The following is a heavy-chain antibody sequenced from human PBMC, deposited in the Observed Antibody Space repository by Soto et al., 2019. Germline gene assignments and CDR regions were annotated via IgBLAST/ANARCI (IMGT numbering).Heavy chain of an antibody. J-gene: IGHJ4*02. CDR2: IIPIFGTA. CDR3: ATEDSYYYDSRGY. CDR1: GGTFSSYA. V-gene: IGHV1-69*06. D-gene: IGHD3-22*01. Sequence: SVKVSCKASGGTFSSYALSWVRQSPGQGLEWMGGIIPIFGTANYAQKFQGRVTITADKSTSTAYMELSSLRSEDTAVYYCATEDSYYYDSRGYWGQGTLVTVSS.